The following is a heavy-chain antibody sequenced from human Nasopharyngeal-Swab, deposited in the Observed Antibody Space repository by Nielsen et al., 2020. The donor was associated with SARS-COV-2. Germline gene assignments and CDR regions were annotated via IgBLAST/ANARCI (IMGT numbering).Heavy chain of an antibody. CDR3: AKSSTIFGVVTSYYFDY. Sequence: GESLKISCAASGFTFSSYAMSWVRQAPGKGLEWVSAISGSGGSTYYADYVKGRFTISRDNSKNTLYLQMNSLRAEDTAVYYCAKSSTIFGVVTSYYFDYWGQGTLVTVSS. V-gene: IGHV3-23*01. D-gene: IGHD3-3*01. CDR1: GFTFSSYA. J-gene: IGHJ4*02. CDR2: ISGSGGST.